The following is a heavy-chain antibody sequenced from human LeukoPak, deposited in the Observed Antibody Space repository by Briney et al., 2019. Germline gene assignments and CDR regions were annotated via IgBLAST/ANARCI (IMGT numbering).Heavy chain of an antibody. J-gene: IGHJ6*02. V-gene: IGHV4-59*08. D-gene: IGHD2-15*01. CDR3: ARSCGGGSCNHFYYGMDV. CDR1: NGSFSSYY. CDR2: IYYSRSN. Sequence: SETLSLPCTVSNGSFSSYYWRWIRQPPGKGLEWIGFIYYSRSNNYIRALNSRVTMSEVTSKIQYSLKLTSVTAADTAMYYGARSCGGGSCNHFYYGMDVWGQGTTVTVSS.